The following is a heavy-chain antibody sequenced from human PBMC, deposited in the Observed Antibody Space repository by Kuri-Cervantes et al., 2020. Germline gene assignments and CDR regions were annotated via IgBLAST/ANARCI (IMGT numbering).Heavy chain of an antibody. V-gene: IGHV3-33*06. D-gene: IGHD3-10*01. J-gene: IGHJ6*02. CDR1: GFTFSSYG. Sequence: GESLKISCAASGFTFSSYGMHWVRQAPGKGLEWVAVIWYDGSNKYYADSVKGRFTISRDNSKNTLYLQMNSLRAEDTAVYYCANQPPQRRVIPDYYGMDVWGQGTTVTVSS. CDR3: ANQPPQRRVIPDYYGMDV. CDR2: IWYDGSNK.